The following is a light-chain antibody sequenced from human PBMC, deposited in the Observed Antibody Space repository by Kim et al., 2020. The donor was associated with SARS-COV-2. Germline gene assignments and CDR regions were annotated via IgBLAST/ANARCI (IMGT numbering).Light chain of an antibody. J-gene: IGKJ1*01. V-gene: IGKV1-5*03. Sequence: GDRVTISCLDSQNIHIWLAWFQQKPGKAPRVLMYKASTLESGVPSRFSGSGSGTEFTLTINSLQPDDSATYYCQQYDVHPETFGQGTKV. CDR2: KAS. CDR3: QQYDVHPET. CDR1: QNIHIW.